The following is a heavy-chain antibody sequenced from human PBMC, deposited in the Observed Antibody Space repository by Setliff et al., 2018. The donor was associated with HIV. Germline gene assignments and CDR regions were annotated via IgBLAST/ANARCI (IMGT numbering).Heavy chain of an antibody. Sequence: GGSLRLSCVPSGFTFTNYAMTWVRQAPGEGLEYVSAISGSGGKTYYADSVKGRFTLSRDTSKDTLYLQMNSLRADDTDVYYCAKDGIGDTSGYSYYLDYWGQGTLVTVSS. D-gene: IGHD3-22*01. CDR2: ISGSGGKT. V-gene: IGHV3-23*01. CDR1: GFTFTNYA. CDR3: AKDGIGDTSGYSYYLDY. J-gene: IGHJ4*02.